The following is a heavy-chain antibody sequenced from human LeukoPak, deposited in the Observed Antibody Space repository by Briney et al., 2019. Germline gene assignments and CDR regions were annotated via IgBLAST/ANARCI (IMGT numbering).Heavy chain of an antibody. D-gene: IGHD2-2*01. V-gene: IGHV1-2*02. CDR2: INPNSGGT. Sequence: ASVKVSCKASGYTFTGYYMHWVRQAPGQGLEWMGWINPNSGGTNYAQKFQRRVTMTRDTSISTAYMELSRLRSDDTAVYYCARGYCSSTSCFGFDPWGQGTLVTVSS. J-gene: IGHJ5*02. CDR1: GYTFTGYY. CDR3: ARGYCSSTSCFGFDP.